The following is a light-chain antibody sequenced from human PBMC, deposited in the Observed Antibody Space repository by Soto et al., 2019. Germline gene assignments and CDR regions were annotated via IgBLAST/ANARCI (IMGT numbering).Light chain of an antibody. Sequence: EIVMTQSPATLSVSPGERATLSCRASQSVSSTLACYQQKPGQAPRLLLYGASTRATGIPARFSGSGAGTEFTLTISSLQSEDFGVYYCQQYNNLPRKFGQGNKVEI. CDR2: GAS. CDR3: QQYNNLPRK. V-gene: IGKV3-15*01. CDR1: QSVSST. J-gene: IGKJ1*01.